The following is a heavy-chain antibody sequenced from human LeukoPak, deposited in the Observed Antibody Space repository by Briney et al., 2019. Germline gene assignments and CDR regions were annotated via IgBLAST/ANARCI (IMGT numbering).Heavy chain of an antibody. Sequence: SETLSLTCAVYGGSFSGYYWSWIRQPPGKGLEWIGEINHSGSTNYNPSLKSRVTISVDTSKNQFSLKLSSVTAADTAVYYCARVVVVAATLLMGGFDYWGQGTLVTVSS. CDR2: INHSGST. J-gene: IGHJ4*02. V-gene: IGHV4-34*01. D-gene: IGHD2-15*01. CDR1: GGSFSGYY. CDR3: ARVVVVAATLLMGGFDY.